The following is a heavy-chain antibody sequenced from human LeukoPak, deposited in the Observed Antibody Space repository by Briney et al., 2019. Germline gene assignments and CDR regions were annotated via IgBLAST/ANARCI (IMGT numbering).Heavy chain of an antibody. D-gene: IGHD1-14*01. CDR2: IWYDGSNK. CDR1: GFTFSSCG. V-gene: IGHV3-33*01. J-gene: IGHJ5*02. CDR3: ARALTPGWFDP. Sequence: PGRSLRLSCAASGFTFSSCGMHWVRQAPGKGLEWVAVIWYDGSNKYYADSVKGRFTISRDNSKNTLYLQMNSLRAEDTAVYYCARALTPGWFDPWGQGTLVTVSS.